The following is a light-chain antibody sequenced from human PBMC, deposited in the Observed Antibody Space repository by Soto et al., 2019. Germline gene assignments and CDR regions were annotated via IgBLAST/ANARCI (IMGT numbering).Light chain of an antibody. V-gene: IGLV2-14*03. J-gene: IGLJ3*02. CDR2: DVS. CDR1: SSDVGRYDY. CDR3: SSYTSTNTLVV. Sequence: QAVVTQPASVSGSPGQSITISCTGTSSDVGRYDYVSWYQQLPGKAPQLVIFDVSRRPSGVSSRFSGSKSGNTASLTISRLQAEDEADYYCSSYTSTNTLVVFGGGTKLTVL.